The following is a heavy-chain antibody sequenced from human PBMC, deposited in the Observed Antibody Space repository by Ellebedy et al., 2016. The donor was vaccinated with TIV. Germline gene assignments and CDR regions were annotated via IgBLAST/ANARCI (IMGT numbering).Heavy chain of an antibody. V-gene: IGHV3-48*04. CDR1: GFTFSTYS. CDR2: IGSNINIK. D-gene: IGHD3-10*01. J-gene: IGHJ3*02. CDR3: ARGDGRVLLYSFDM. Sequence: GESLKISCAASGFTFSTYSMNWVRQAPGKGLEWVSYIGSNINIKYYGDSVKGRFTISRDNAKNSLYLEMNSLRAEDTAVYYCARGDGRVLLYSFDMWGQGTMVTVSS.